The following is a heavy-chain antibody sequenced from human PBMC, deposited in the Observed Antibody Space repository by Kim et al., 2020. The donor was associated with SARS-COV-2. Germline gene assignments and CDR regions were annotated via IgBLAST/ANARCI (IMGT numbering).Heavy chain of an antibody. CDR3: AREGVAGDYYFDY. D-gene: IGHD2-21*02. J-gene: IGHJ4*02. V-gene: IGHV3-21*01. Sequence: GGSLRLSCAASGFTFSSYSMNWVRQAPGKGLEWVSSISSSSSYIYYADSVKGRFTISRDNAKNSLYLQMNSLRAEDTAVYYCAREGVAGDYYFDYWGQGTLVTVSS. CDR1: GFTFSSYS. CDR2: ISSSSSYI.